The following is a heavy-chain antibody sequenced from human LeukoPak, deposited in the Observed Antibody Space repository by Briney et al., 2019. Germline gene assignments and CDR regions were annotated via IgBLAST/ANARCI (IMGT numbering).Heavy chain of an antibody. D-gene: IGHD1-26*01. Sequence: PGGSLRLSCTASGFTFSDYGMHWVRQPPGKGLEWVAIIWYDGSNKKYEDSVKGRFTISRDNSKNTLYLQMNSLRAEDTAVYYCARAFGGSYSSTVDYWGQGTLVTVSS. CDR2: IWYDGSNK. CDR3: ARAFGGSYSSTVDY. V-gene: IGHV3-33*01. J-gene: IGHJ4*02. CDR1: GFTFSDYG.